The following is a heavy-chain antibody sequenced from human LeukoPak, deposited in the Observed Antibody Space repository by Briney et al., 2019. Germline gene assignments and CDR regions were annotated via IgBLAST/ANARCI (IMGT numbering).Heavy chain of an antibody. D-gene: IGHD4-17*01. CDR2: ISGSGGST. Sequence: PGGSLRLSCAASGFTFSSYAMSWVRQAPGKGLEWVSAISGSGGSTYYADSVKGRFTISRDNSKNTLYLQMNSLRAEDTAVYYRAKDGDYGTQNFDYWGQGTLVTVSS. CDR1: GFTFSSYA. J-gene: IGHJ4*02. V-gene: IGHV3-23*01. CDR3: AKDGDYGTQNFDY.